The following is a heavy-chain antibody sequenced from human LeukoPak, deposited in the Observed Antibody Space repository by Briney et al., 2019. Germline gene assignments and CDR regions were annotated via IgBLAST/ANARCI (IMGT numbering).Heavy chain of an antibody. CDR3: ARVNSTMATVWIFAFDI. D-gene: IGHD2-2*03. V-gene: IGHV5-51*01. Sequence: GESLKISCKGSGYSFTSYWIGWVRQMPGKGLEWMGIIYPGDSDTRYSPSFQGQVTISADKSISTAYLQWSSLRSEDTAVYYCARVNSTMATVWIFAFDIWGQGTMVTVSS. J-gene: IGHJ3*02. CDR1: GYSFTSYW. CDR2: IYPGDSDT.